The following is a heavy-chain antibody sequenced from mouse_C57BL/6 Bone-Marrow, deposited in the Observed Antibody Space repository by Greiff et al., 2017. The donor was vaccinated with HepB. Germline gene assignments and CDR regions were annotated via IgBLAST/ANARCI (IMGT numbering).Heavy chain of an antibody. CDR3: ARDQGTFAY. V-gene: IGHV5-4*01. D-gene: IGHD3-2*02. J-gene: IGHJ3*01. Sequence: EVQLVESGGGLVKPGGSLKLSCAASGFTFSSYAMSWVRQTPEKRLEWVATISDGGSYTYYPDNVKGRFTISRDNAKNNLYLQMSHLKSEDIAMYYCARDQGTFAYWGQGTLVTVSA. CDR2: ISDGGSYT. CDR1: GFTFSSYA.